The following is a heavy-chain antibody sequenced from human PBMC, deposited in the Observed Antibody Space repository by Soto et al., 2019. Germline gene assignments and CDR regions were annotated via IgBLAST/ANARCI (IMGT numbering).Heavy chain of an antibody. J-gene: IGHJ4*02. Sequence: EVQLLESGGGLVQPGGSLRLACAASGFTFSSSAMVWVRQAPGKGLEWVSTISGTGFNTYYADSVKGRFTISRDNSKNALYLQMNTLRAEDSAIYYCAKGLSTWYWCMDYWGQGTLISVSS. CDR3: AKGLSTWYWCMDY. V-gene: IGHV3-23*01. D-gene: IGHD6-13*01. CDR2: ISGTGFNT. CDR1: GFTFSSSA.